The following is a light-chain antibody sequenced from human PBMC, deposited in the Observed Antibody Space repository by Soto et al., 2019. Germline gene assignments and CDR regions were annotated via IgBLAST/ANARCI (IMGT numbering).Light chain of an antibody. CDR3: QQYNSYLYT. Sequence: DIQMTQSPSTLSASVGDRVTITCRASHSSSSWLAWYQQKPGKAPKLLIYDASSLESGVPSRFGGSGSGTEFTLTISSLQPDDFATYYCQQYNSYLYTFGQGTKLEIK. CDR1: HSSSSW. V-gene: IGKV1-5*01. J-gene: IGKJ2*01. CDR2: DAS.